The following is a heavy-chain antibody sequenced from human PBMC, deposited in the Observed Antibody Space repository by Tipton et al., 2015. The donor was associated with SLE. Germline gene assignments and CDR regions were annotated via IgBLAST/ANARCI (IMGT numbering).Heavy chain of an antibody. Sequence: TLSLTCTVSGGSISSYYWSWIRQPPGKGLEWIEYIYYSGSTNYNPSLKSRVPITVYTSKNQFSLKLNSVTAADTAVYYCARDVPHYYGSGSDYWGQGPLVTVSS. CDR3: ARDVPHYYGSGSDY. J-gene: IGHJ4*02. CDR2: IYYSGST. D-gene: IGHD3-10*01. CDR1: GGSISSYY. V-gene: IGHV4-59*12.